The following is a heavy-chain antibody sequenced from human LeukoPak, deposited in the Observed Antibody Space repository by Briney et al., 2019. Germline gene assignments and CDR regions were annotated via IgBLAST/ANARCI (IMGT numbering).Heavy chain of an antibody. Sequence: GGSLRLSCAASGFTFSSYSMNWVRQAPGKGLEWVSFISSSRSYIYYADSVKGRFTISRDNAKNSLYLQMNSLRAEDTALYYCARDETTVTTDYWGQGTLVTVSS. D-gene: IGHD4-17*01. CDR1: GFTFSSYS. J-gene: IGHJ4*02. CDR3: ARDETTVTTDY. CDR2: ISSSRSYI. V-gene: IGHV3-21*04.